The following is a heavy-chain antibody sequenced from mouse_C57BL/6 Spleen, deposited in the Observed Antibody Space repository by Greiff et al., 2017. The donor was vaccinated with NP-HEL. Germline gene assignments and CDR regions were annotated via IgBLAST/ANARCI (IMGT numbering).Heavy chain of an antibody. J-gene: IGHJ2*01. D-gene: IGHD1-1*01. CDR2: IYPGDGDT. V-gene: IGHV1-80*01. CDR1: GYAFSSYW. Sequence: QVQLQQSGAELVQPGASVKISCKASGYAFSSYWMNWVKQRPGKGLEWIGQIYPGDGDTTSNGKFKGKATLTVARASSTDYMKLSSLASEDSSVSFCARELREYYYDYWGQGITLTASS. CDR3: ARELREYYYDY.